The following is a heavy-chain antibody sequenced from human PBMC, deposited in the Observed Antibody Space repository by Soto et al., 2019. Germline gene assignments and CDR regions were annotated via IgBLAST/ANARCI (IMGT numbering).Heavy chain of an antibody. V-gene: IGHV4-39*01. Sequence: QLQLQESGPGLVKPSETLSLTCTVSGGSISSSSYYWGWIRQPPGKGLEWIGSIYYSGSTYYNPSLKSRVTISVDTSKNQFSLKLSSVTAADTAVYYCATRQLPIVADAFDIWGQGTMVTVTS. CDR3: ATRQLPIVADAFDI. J-gene: IGHJ3*02. CDR2: IYYSGST. CDR1: GGSISSSSYY. D-gene: IGHD1-26*01.